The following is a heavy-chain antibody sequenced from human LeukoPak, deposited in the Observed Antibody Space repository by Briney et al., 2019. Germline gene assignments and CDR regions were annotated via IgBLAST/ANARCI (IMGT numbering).Heavy chain of an antibody. D-gene: IGHD3-10*01. CDR1: GFSFSSCA. CDR2: ISGSGGST. V-gene: IGHV3-23*01. J-gene: IGHJ4*02. Sequence: GGSLRLSCAASGFSFSSCAMSWVRQAPGKGLEWVSTISGSGGSTYYADSVKGRFTISRDNSKNTLYLQMNSLRAEDTAVYYCASPITMLRGDDFDYWGQGTLVTVSS. CDR3: ASPITMLRGDDFDY.